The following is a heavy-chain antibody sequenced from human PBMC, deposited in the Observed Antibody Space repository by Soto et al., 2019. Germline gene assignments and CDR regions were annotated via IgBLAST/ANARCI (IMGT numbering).Heavy chain of an antibody. CDR3: ARVRFIKVAAGNPFDY. D-gene: IGHD6-13*01. J-gene: IGHJ4*02. CDR2: IIPIFGTA. V-gene: IGHV1-69*13. CDR1: GGTFSSYA. Sequence: SVKVSCKASGGTFSSYAISWVRQAPGQGLEWMGGIIPIFGTANYAQKFQGRVTITADESTSTAYMELSSLRSEDTAVYYCARVRFIKVAAGNPFDYWGQGTLVTVSS.